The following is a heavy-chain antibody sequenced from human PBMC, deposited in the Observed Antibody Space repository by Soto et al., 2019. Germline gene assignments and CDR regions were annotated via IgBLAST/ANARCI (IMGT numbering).Heavy chain of an antibody. V-gene: IGHV4-59*08. CDR3: ARHQPLRNWFDP. CDR1: GGSISSYY. CDR2: IYYSGST. D-gene: IGHD4-17*01. J-gene: IGHJ5*02. Sequence: QVQLQESGPGLVKPSETLSLTCTVSGGSISSYYWSWIRQPPGKGLEWIGYIYYSGSTNYNPSLKSRVTISVDTSKNQFSLKLSSVTAADTVVYYCARHQPLRNWFDPWGQGTLVTVSS.